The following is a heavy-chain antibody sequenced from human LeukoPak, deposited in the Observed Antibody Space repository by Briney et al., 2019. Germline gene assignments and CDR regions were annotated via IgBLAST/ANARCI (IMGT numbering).Heavy chain of an antibody. CDR1: GGSIRRLGYP. CDR3: ARSVSAYAGRGWFDP. Sequence: SETLSLTCSVSGGSIRRLGYPWGWIRQPPGKGLGWIASMYYTGTTYYNPSLKSRVTMSVDTSKNQYSLNLTSVTAADTAVFYCARSVSAYAGRGWFDPWGQGTLVTVSS. CDR2: MYYTGTT. J-gene: IGHJ5*02. D-gene: IGHD5-12*01. V-gene: IGHV4-39*07.